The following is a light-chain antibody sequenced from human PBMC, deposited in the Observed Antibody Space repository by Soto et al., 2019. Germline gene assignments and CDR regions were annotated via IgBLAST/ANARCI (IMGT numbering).Light chain of an antibody. CDR2: DAS. CDR1: QSVSSY. Sequence: EIVFTQSPATLSLSPGERATLSCRASQSVSSYLAWYQQKPGQAPRLLIYDASNRATGIPARFSGSGSGTDVTLTISSLEPEDLAVYYCQQRSNWPSLTFGGGTKVDIK. J-gene: IGKJ4*01. V-gene: IGKV3-11*01. CDR3: QQRSNWPSLT.